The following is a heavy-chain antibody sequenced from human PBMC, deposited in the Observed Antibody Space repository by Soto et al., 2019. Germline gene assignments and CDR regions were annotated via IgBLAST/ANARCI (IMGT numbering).Heavy chain of an antibody. Sequence: PGGSLRLSCAASGFTFSSYSMNWVRQAPGKGLEWVSSISSSSSYIYYADSVKGRFTISRDNAKNSLYLQMNSLRAEDTAVYYCARDPPKGFWSGYYQTYYYVMDVWGQGTTVTVSS. CDR2: ISSSSSYI. V-gene: IGHV3-21*01. D-gene: IGHD3-3*01. CDR1: GFTFSSYS. CDR3: ARDPPKGFWSGYYQTYYYVMDV. J-gene: IGHJ6*02.